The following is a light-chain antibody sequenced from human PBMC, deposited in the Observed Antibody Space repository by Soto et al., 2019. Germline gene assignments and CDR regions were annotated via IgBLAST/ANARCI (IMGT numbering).Light chain of an antibody. V-gene: IGKV1-5*03. J-gene: IGKJ1*01. Sequence: DVQMNQSPSPLYAPVGDIVTITCRASQSISSWLAWYQQKPGKAPKLLVYKASSLERGVPSRFSGSGSGTEFTLTISSLQPDDFATYDVQQYNSYSPSVGEGTKVEIK. CDR3: QQYNSYSPS. CDR1: QSISSW. CDR2: KAS.